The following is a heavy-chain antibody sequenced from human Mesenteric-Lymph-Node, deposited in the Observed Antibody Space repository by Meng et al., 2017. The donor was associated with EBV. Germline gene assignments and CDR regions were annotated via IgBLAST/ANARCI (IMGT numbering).Heavy chain of an antibody. J-gene: IGHJ4*02. CDR1: GVSVSGDSFY. V-gene: IGHV4-61*01. Sequence: QVQLQGSGPGLGKPSETLSLTCTVSGVSVSGDSFYWSWIRQPPGKGLEWIGFIYDSGITHYSPSLKSRVTISVDTSKNQFSLELRSMTPADTAVYYCARDRGWELLDYWGQGTLVTVSS. CDR2: IYDSGIT. D-gene: IGHD1-26*01. CDR3: ARDRGWELLDY.